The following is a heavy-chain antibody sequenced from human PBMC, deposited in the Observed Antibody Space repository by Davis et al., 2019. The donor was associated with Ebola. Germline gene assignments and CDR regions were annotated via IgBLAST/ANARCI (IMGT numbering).Heavy chain of an antibody. V-gene: IGHV4-38-2*02. J-gene: IGHJ3*02. CDR1: AYSISSDYF. CDR2: IYHSGTT. Sequence: SETLSLTCSVSAYSISSDYFWGWIRQTPGKGLEWIGSIYHSGTTYYNPSLKSRVTISLDTSKNQFFLRLTSVTAVDTAVYYCARDPFVDAFDIWGQGTMVTVSS. CDR3: ARDPFVDAFDI.